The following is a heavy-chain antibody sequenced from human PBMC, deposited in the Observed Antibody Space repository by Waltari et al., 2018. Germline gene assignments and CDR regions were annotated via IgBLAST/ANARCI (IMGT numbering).Heavy chain of an antibody. Sequence: QVQLVESGGGVVQPGRSLRLSCAASGFTFSSYAMHLVRQAPGKGLEWVAVISYDGSNKYYADSVKGRFTISRDNSKNTLYLQMNSLRAEDTAVYYCARAAGQWLADYFDYWGQGTLVTVSS. J-gene: IGHJ4*02. CDR1: GFTFSSYA. V-gene: IGHV3-30-3*01. D-gene: IGHD6-19*01. CDR3: ARAAGQWLADYFDY. CDR2: ISYDGSNK.